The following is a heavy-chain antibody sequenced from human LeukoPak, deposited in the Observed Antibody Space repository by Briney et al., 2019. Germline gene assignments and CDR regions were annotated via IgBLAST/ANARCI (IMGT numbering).Heavy chain of an antibody. CDR2: IYYSGST. Sequence: SETLSLTCTVSGGSISSYYWSWIRQPPGKGLERIGYIYYSGSTNYNPSLKSRVTISVDTSKNQFSLKLSSVTAADTAVYYWACSRDYYDSSGYYLGWGQGTLVTGSS. V-gene: IGHV4-59*01. CDR3: ACSRDYYDSSGYYLG. CDR1: GGSISSYY. J-gene: IGHJ4*02. D-gene: IGHD3-22*01.